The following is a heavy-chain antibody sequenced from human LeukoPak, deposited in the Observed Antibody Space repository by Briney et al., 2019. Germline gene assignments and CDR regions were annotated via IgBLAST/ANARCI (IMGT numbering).Heavy chain of an antibody. CDR1: GGSISSGSYY. CDR3: ASQRWGDNWFDP. J-gene: IGHJ5*02. D-gene: IGHD3-10*01. CDR2: IYRSGSS. V-gene: IGHV4-61*02. Sequence: PSETLSLTCTVSGGSISSGSYYWNWIRQPAGKGLEWIGRIYRSGSSNYNPSLKSRVTVSVDTSKNQFSLKLSSVTAADTAVYYCASQRWGDNWFDPWGQGTLVTVSS.